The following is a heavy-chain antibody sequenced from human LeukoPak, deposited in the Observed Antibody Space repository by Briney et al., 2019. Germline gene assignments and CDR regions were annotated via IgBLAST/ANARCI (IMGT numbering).Heavy chain of an antibody. D-gene: IGHD3-10*01. J-gene: IGHJ4*02. CDR1: GFTFSTYG. Sequence: GGSLRLSCVTSGFTFSTYGMTWVRQAPGKGLEWVSAINPSGGITYYADSVKGRFTISRDNSKKTLYLQMNSLRAEDTAVYYCAKDRRYGSGSYNDYWGQGTLVTVSS. V-gene: IGHV3-23*01. CDR3: AKDRRYGSGSYNDY. CDR2: INPSGGIT.